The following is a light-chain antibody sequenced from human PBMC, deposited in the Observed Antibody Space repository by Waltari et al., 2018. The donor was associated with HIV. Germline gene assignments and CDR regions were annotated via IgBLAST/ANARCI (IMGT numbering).Light chain of an antibody. CDR3: QQYGSSPWT. CDR2: GAS. Sequence: EIVLTQSPGTLSLSPGDRAILSCRASQSVNTNYLAWSQQKACQAPRLVMYGASNRATGIPDRFSSSGSGTDFTLTISRLGPEDFAVYYCQQYGSSPWTFGQGTKVEIK. J-gene: IGKJ1*01. V-gene: IGKV3-20*01. CDR1: QSVNTNY.